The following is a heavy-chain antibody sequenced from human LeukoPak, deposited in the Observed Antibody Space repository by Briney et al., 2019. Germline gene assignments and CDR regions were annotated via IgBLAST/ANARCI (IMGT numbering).Heavy chain of an antibody. CDR3: ARDRGVVSGLGYYYYGMDV. CDR2: ISYDGSNK. Sequence: GGSLRLSCAASGFTFSSYAMHWVRQAPGKGLEWVAVISYDGSNKYYADSVKGRFTISRDNSKNTLYLQMNSLRAEDTAVYYCARDRGVVSGLGYYYYGMDVWGQGTTVTVSS. CDR1: GFTFSSYA. J-gene: IGHJ6*02. D-gene: IGHD4-23*01. V-gene: IGHV3-30*04.